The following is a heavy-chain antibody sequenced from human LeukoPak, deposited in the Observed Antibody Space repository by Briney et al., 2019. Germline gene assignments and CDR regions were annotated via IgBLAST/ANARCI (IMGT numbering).Heavy chain of an antibody. CDR3: AKDGSTRVYYFDY. D-gene: IGHD1-1*01. V-gene: IGHV3-30*02. Sequence: GGSLRLSCAASEFTFSSYVMHWVRQAPGKGLEWVAFIRYDGSNKYYADSVKGRFTISRDNSKNTLYLQMNGLRAEDTAVYYCAKDGSTRVYYFDYWGQGTLVTVSS. J-gene: IGHJ4*02. CDR1: EFTFSSYV. CDR2: IRYDGSNK.